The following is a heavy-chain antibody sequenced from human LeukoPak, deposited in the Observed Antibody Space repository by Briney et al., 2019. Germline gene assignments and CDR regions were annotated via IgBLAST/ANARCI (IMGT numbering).Heavy chain of an antibody. CDR3: ARGNYSDS. V-gene: IGHV2-26*01. Sequence: SGPTLVNPTETFTLTCTVSGCSLSDRRVGVSWIRQPPGKALEWLAHVFSNDEKSYSTSLKSRLTISKDTSKSQVVLTMTNMDPVDTATYFCARGNYSDSWGQGTLVTVSS. CDR2: VFSNDEK. CDR1: GCSLSDRRVG. J-gene: IGHJ4*02.